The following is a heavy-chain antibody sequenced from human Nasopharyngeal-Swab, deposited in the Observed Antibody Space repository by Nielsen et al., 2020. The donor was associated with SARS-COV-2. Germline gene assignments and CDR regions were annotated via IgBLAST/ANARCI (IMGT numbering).Heavy chain of an antibody. V-gene: IGHV4-39*01. CDR3: ARPQWELLTFDY. D-gene: IGHD1-26*01. Sequence: WIRQTPGKGLEWIGSIYYSGSTYYNPSLKSRVTISVDTSKNQFSLKLSSVTAADTAVYYCARPQWELLTFDYWGQGTLVTVSS. J-gene: IGHJ4*02. CDR2: IYYSGST.